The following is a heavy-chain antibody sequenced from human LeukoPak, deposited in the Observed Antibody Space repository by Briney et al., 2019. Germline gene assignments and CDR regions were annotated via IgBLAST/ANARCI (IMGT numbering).Heavy chain of an antibody. D-gene: IGHD3-10*01. Sequence: SETLSLTCTVSGGSISSYYWSWIRQPPGKGLEWIGYIYYSGSTNYNPSLKSRVTISVDTSKNQFSLKLSSVTAADTAVYYCASRPSFYYYGSGRHFDYWGQGTLVTVSS. V-gene: IGHV4-59*08. CDR1: GGSISSYY. CDR2: IYYSGST. CDR3: ASRPSFYYYGSGRHFDY. J-gene: IGHJ4*02.